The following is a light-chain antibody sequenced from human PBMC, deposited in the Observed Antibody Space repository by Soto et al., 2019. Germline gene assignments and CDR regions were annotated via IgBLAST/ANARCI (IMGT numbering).Light chain of an antibody. V-gene: IGLV2-14*03. CDR3: SSYTSSSLHV. CDR1: SSDVGGYNY. Sequence: QSALTQPASVSGSPGQSITLSCTGTSSDVGGYNYVSWYQQHPGKAPKLMIYDVSNRTSGVSYRFSGSKSGNTASLTISGLQAEDEADYYCSSYTSSSLHVFGTGTKLTVL. CDR2: DVS. J-gene: IGLJ1*01.